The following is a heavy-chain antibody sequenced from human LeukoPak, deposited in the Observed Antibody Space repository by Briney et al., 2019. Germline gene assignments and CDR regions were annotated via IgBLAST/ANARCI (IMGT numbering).Heavy chain of an antibody. J-gene: IGHJ4*02. CDR3: ARQRDYGDYMAYFDY. Sequence: GESLKISCXGSGYSFTSYWIGWVRQMPGKGLEWMGIIYPGDSDTRYSPSFQGQVTISADKSISTAYLQWSSLKASDTAMYYCARQRDYGDYMAYFDYWGQGTLVTVSS. CDR2: IYPGDSDT. D-gene: IGHD4-17*01. V-gene: IGHV5-51*01. CDR1: GYSFTSYW.